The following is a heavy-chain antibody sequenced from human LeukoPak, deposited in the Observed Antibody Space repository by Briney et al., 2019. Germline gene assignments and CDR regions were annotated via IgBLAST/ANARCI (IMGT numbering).Heavy chain of an antibody. D-gene: IGHD3-10*01. CDR1: GDSLSTSSYY. Sequence: SETLSLTCSVSGDSLSTSSYYWGWPRQPPGTGLEWLGCIYYSGSTYYNPSLQSRGTISVDTSKNQFSLKLSSVTAADTAAHYCATGLLWFGESKAFDIWGQGTMVTVSS. V-gene: IGHV4-39*07. J-gene: IGHJ3*02. CDR3: ATGLLWFGESKAFDI. CDR2: IYYSGST.